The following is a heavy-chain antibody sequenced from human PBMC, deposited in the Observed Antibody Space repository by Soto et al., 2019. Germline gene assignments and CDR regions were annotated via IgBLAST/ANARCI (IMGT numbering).Heavy chain of an antibody. V-gene: IGHV1-3*01. D-gene: IGHD5-18*01. J-gene: IGHJ5*02. CDR1: GYSNTRYS. CDR2: INAGNGNT. Sequence: SLNRSCKAPGYSNTRYSRLWRRHETGQRLEWMGWINAGNGNTKYSQKFQGRVTITRDTSASTAYMELSSLRSEVTAVYYCARDAGYRFGNTWGKGTLVTVSP. CDR3: ARDAGYRFGNT.